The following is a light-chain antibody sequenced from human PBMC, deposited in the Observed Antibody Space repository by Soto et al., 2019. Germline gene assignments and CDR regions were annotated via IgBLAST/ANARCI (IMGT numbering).Light chain of an antibody. J-gene: IGKJ5*01. CDR1: QSVGSD. V-gene: IGKV3-15*01. Sequence: ELVMTQSPATLSVPPGERATLYCRASQSVGSDLAWYQQKPGQAPRLLIYDVSTRATGISARFSGSGSGTDFTLTISSLQSEDLAVYYCQQYNKWPPITFGQGTRLEIK. CDR2: DVS. CDR3: QQYNKWPPIT.